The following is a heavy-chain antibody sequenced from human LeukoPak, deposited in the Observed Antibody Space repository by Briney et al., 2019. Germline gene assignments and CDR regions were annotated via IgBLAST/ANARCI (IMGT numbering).Heavy chain of an antibody. J-gene: IGHJ4*02. CDR2: ISPYSGGT. D-gene: IGHD1-26*01. V-gene: IGHV1-2*02. CDR3: ATMGAPNFDN. Sequence: GASVKVSFKASGYTFTGYYIHWVRQAPGQGLECLGWISPYSGGTHYAQKFQDRVTMTRDTSLSTAYMELNRLLSDDAAVYYCATMGAPNFDNWGQGTLVTVSS. CDR1: GYTFTGYY.